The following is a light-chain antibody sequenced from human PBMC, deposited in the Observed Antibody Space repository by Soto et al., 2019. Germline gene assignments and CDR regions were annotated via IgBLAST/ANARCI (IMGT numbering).Light chain of an antibody. Sequence: AIRMTQSPSSFSASTGDRVTIPCRARQGISSYLAWYQQKPGKAPKLLIYAASTLQSGVPSRFSGSGSGTDFTLTISCLQSEDFATYYCQQYYSYPPEYTFGQGTKLEIK. CDR3: QQYYSYPPEYT. CDR1: QGISSY. CDR2: AAS. J-gene: IGKJ2*01. V-gene: IGKV1-8*01.